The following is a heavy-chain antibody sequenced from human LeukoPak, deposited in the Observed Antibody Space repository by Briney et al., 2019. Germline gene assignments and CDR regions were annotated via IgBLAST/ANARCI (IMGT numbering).Heavy chain of an antibody. D-gene: IGHD4/OR15-4a*01. CDR2: ISSSSTYM. CDR3: ARDHGYDAYYFDS. Sequence: GGSLRLSCAASGFTFSNYNINWVRQAPGKGLEWVSSISSSSTYMYYADSVKGRFTISRDNAKNSLYLQMDSLRAEDTAVYYCARDHGYDAYYFDSWGQGTLVTVSS. V-gene: IGHV3-21*01. CDR1: GFTFSNYN. J-gene: IGHJ4*02.